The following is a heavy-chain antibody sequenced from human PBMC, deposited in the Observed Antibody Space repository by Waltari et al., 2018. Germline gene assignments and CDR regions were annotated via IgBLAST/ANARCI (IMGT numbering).Heavy chain of an antibody. CDR3: ATGGGVTMARDWFDP. CDR1: GYTLTELS. D-gene: IGHD3-10*01. CDR2: FDPEDGET. V-gene: IGHV1-24*01. J-gene: IGHJ5*02. Sequence: QVQLVQSGAEVKKPGASVKVSCKVSGYTLTELSMHWVRQAPGKGLEWMGGFDPEDGETIYEQKFQGRVTMTEDTATDTAYMELSSLRSEDTAVYYCATGGGVTMARDWFDPWGQGTLVTVSS.